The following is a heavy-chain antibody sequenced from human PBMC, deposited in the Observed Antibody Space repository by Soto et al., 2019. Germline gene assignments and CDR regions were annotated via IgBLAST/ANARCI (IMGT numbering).Heavy chain of an antibody. CDR2: INHSGST. D-gene: IGHD2-15*01. CDR3: ARGLSGVGYCSGGSCYPHRLRNVDYGMDV. J-gene: IGHJ6*02. Sequence: QVQLQQWGAGLLKPSETLSLTCAVYGGSFSGYYWSWIRQPPGKGLEWIGEINHSGSTNYNPSLKSRVAISVDTSKNQFSLKLSSVTAADTAVYYCARGLSGVGYCSGGSCYPHRLRNVDYGMDVWGQGTTVTVSS. CDR1: GGSFSGYY. V-gene: IGHV4-34*01.